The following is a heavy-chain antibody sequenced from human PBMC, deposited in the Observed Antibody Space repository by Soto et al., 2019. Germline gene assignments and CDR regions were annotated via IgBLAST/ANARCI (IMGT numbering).Heavy chain of an antibody. J-gene: IGHJ4*01. CDR1: GYTFSNFA. V-gene: IGHV1-3*01. D-gene: IGHD1-1*01. CDR3: ARSSTVDTTAGGTHFDY. Sequence: SSVKVSCKASGYTFSNFAMQWVRQAPGQRLEWMGWINRGNGNTEYSQKFQGRVTITRDTSASSVYMELSSLTSEDTAVYYCARSSTVDTTAGGTHFDYWG. CDR2: INRGNGNT.